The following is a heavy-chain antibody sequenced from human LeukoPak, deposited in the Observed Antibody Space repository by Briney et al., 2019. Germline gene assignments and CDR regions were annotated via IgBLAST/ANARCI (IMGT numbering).Heavy chain of an antibody. J-gene: IGHJ4*02. CDR2: VDPNHGNI. D-gene: IGHD1-26*01. CDR3: AREPTSGSCYFDY. Sequence: ASVKVSCKASGYTFTGYYMHWVRQAPGQGLEWMGMVDPNHGNIDYAKKFQGRITMTRDTSTSTVYMELSSLRSEDTAVYYCAREPTSGSCYFDYWGQGTLVTVSS. CDR1: GYTFTGYY. V-gene: IGHV1-46*01.